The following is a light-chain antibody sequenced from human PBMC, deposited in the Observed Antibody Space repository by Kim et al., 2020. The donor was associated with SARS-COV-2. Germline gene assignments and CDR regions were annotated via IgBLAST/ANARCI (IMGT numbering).Light chain of an antibody. V-gene: IGLV3-1*01. J-gene: IGLJ2*01. CDR1: KLGDKY. Sequence: VSQGQTASITCSGYKLGDKYACWYHQKPGQSPVLVIYKDNKRPSGIPERFSGSNSGNTATLTISGTQAMDEADYYCQAWDSSTAVFGGGTQLTVL. CDR3: QAWDSSTAV. CDR2: KDN.